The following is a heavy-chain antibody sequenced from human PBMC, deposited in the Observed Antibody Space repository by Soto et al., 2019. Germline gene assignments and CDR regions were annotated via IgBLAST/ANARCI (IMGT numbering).Heavy chain of an antibody. J-gene: IGHJ2*01. CDR3: ARRGISLFNYCCLDL. Sequence: GESLKISCKGSGYSFTYYWIHWVRQMPGKGLEWMGGIDPDDSYTRYSPSFQGHVTLSADRSISTAFLQWGGLTAPDTAMYYCARRGISLFNYCCLDLWGRGTPVTVSS. V-gene: IGHV5-10-1*01. CDR2: IDPDDSYT. CDR1: GYSFTYYW. D-gene: IGHD2-2*01.